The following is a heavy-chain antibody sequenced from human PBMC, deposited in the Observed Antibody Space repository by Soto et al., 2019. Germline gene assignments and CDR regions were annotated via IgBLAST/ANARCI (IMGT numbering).Heavy chain of an antibody. J-gene: IGHJ4*02. CDR2: IYWDDDK. CDR1: GFSLSTSGVG. CDR3: AHSDDYGDSLNQFDY. V-gene: IGHV2-5*02. Sequence: SGPTLVNPTQTPTLTCTFSGFSLSTSGVGVGWIRQPPGKALEWLALIYWDDDKRYSPSLKSRLTITKDTSKNQVVLTMTNMDPVDTATYYCAHSDDYGDSLNQFDYWGQGTQVTVSS. D-gene: IGHD4-17*01.